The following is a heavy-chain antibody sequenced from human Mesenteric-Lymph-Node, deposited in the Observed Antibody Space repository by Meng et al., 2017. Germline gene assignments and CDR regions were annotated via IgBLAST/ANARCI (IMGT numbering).Heavy chain of an antibody. CDR1: GDSITNHNW. D-gene: IGHD6-13*01. Sequence: QVQLRESGPALVKPSETLSLTCAVSGDSITNHNWWAWVRQPPGKGLEWIGEIPHRGSSAYNPSLKSRVSMSIDKSKNQFSLKLTSVTAADTAVYYCARVAAAGNEWFDPWGQGTLVTVSS. CDR3: ARVAAAGNEWFDP. J-gene: IGHJ5*02. V-gene: IGHV4-4*02. CDR2: IPHRGSS.